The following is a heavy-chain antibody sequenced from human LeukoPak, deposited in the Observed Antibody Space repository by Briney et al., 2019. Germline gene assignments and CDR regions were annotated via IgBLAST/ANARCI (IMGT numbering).Heavy chain of an antibody. CDR2: ISAYNGNT. V-gene: IGHV1-18*01. D-gene: IGHD2-15*01. J-gene: IGHJ6*03. CDR3: ARDWQRYCSGGSCYQGDYYYMDV. Sequence: GASVKVSCKASGYTFTSYGISWVRQAPGQGLEWMGWISAYNGNTKYAQKLQGRVTMTTDTSTRTAYMELRSLRSDDTAVYYCARDWQRYCSGGSCYQGDYYYMDVWGKGTTVTVSS. CDR1: GYTFTSYG.